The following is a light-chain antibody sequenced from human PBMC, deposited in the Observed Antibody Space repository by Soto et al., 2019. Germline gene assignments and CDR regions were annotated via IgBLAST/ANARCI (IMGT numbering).Light chain of an antibody. V-gene: IGKV3-11*01. CDR1: QSVSNY. CDR3: QQRSDWPPLT. CDR2: DAS. Sequence: EIVLTQSPATLSLSPGERATLSCRASQSVSNYLAWYQQKPGQAPRLLIYDASNRATGIPPRFSGSGSGTDFTLTISSLEPEDFAVDYCQQRSDWPPLTFGPGTKVDIK. J-gene: IGKJ3*01.